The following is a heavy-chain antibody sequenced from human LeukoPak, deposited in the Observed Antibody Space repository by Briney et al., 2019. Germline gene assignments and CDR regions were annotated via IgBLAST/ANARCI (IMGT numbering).Heavy chain of an antibody. Sequence: ASVKVSCKASGYTFTSYYMHWVRQAPGQGLEWMGRIIPILGIANYAQKFQGRVTITADKSTSTAYMELSSLRSEETAVYYCARESNYDFWSGYSIGYWGQGTLVTVSS. CDR1: GYTFTSYY. CDR2: IIPILGIA. J-gene: IGHJ4*02. CDR3: ARESNYDFWSGYSIGY. D-gene: IGHD3-3*01. V-gene: IGHV1-69*04.